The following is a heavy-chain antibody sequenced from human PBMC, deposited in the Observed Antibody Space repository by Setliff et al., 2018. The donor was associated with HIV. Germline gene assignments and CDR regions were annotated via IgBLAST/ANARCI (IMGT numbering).Heavy chain of an antibody. CDR2: ISGDGSVI. J-gene: IGHJ6*03. CDR1: GFTFSRYN. V-gene: IGHV3-48*01. Sequence: GGSLRLSCAGSGFTFSRYNMNWVRQSPGGGLEWLSFISGDGSVITYAESVKGRFTISRDSAKNSLYLQMNSLRAEDTAVYYCARDWVSLDRGTSMDVWGKGTTVTVSS. D-gene: IGHD3-10*01. CDR3: ARDWVSLDRGTSMDV.